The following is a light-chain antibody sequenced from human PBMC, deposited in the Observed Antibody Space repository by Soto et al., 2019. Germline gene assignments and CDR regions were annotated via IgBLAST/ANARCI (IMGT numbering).Light chain of an antibody. V-gene: IGKV3-20*01. Sequence: EIVLTQSPGTLSLSPGEGATLSCRASQSVSGDYLAWYQSKPGQAPRLLIYDASSRATGIPNRFSGGGSGSDFTLTITRLEPEDFAVYYCQQYGGSGTLGQGTKVDIK. CDR2: DAS. CDR1: QSVSGDY. CDR3: QQYGGSGT. J-gene: IGKJ1*01.